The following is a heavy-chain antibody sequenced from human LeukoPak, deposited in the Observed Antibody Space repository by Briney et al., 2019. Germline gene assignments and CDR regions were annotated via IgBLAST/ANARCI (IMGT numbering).Heavy chain of an antibody. CDR2: ISSSSSYI. CDR3: ARASNCSGGSCYSVFDY. CDR1: EFTFSSYS. V-gene: IGHV3-21*01. Sequence: TGGSLRLSCAASEFTFSSYSMNWVRQAPGKGLEWVSSISSSSSYIYYADSVKGRFTISRDNAKNSLYLQMNSLRAEDTAVYYCARASNCSGGSCYSVFDYWGQGTLVTVSS. J-gene: IGHJ4*02. D-gene: IGHD2-15*01.